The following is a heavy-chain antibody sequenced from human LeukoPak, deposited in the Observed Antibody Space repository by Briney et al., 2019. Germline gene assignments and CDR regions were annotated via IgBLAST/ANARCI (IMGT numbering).Heavy chain of an antibody. D-gene: IGHD3-10*01. CDR1: GFSLSTSGMC. Sequence: SGPALVKPTQTLTLTCTFSGFSLSTSGMCVSWIRQPPGKALEWLARIDWDDDKYYSTSLKTRLTISKDTSKNQVVLTMTNMDPVDTATYYCAREYYGSGSSYGMDVWGQGTTVTVSS. CDR3: AREYYGSGSSYGMDV. V-gene: IGHV2-70*11. CDR2: IDWDDDK. J-gene: IGHJ6*02.